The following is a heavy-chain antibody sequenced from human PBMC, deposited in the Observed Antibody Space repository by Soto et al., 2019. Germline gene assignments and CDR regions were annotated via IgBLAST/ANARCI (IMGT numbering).Heavy chain of an antibody. Sequence: EVQLLESGGGLVQPGGSLTLSCAASGFTFSNYAMSWVRQAPGKGLEWVSGISGSNSGTYYTNSVKGRFTSSRHNPKNTLFLHMRSLRAEDTAVYYCAHRVGCISAGCSHFAYWGQGTLVSVCS. CDR2: ISGSNSGT. D-gene: IGHD2-2*01. J-gene: IGHJ4*02. CDR1: GFTFSNYA. V-gene: IGHV3-23*01. CDR3: AHRVGCISAGCSHFAY.